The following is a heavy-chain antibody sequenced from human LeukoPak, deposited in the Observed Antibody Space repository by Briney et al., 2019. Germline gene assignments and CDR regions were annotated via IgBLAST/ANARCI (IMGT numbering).Heavy chain of an antibody. J-gene: IGHJ4*02. CDR1: GFTVSSNY. CDR3: AKDVGIIAVAIFDY. V-gene: IGHV3-23*01. Sequence: GGSLRLSCAASGFTVSSNYMSWVRQAPGKGLEWVSAISGSGGSTYYADSVKGRFTISRDNSKNTLYLQMNSLRAEDTAVYYCAKDVGIIAVAIFDYWGQGTLVTVSS. CDR2: ISGSGGST. D-gene: IGHD6-19*01.